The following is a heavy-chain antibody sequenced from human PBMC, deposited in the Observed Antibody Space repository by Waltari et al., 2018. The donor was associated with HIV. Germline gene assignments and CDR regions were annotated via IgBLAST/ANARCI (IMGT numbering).Heavy chain of an antibody. CDR2: INPNSGGT. D-gene: IGHD2-2*01. CDR3: ARDPNCSSTSCAGY. J-gene: IGHJ4*02. CDR1: GYTFTAYS. Sequence: QVQLVQSGAELKKPGASVKVSCKASGYTFTAYSMHWVRQAPGQGLEWMGWINPNSGGTNYAQKFQGRVTMTRDTSISTAYMELSRLRSDDTAVYYCARDPNCSSTSCAGYWGQGTLVTVSS. V-gene: IGHV1-2*02.